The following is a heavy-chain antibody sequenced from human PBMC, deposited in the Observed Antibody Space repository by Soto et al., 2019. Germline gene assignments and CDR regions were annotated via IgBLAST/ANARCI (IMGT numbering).Heavy chain of an antibody. V-gene: IGHV4-39*01. CDR2: IYYSGST. Sequence: YETLSLTCTVDSCSIISTIYYWGWIRQPPGKGLEWIGSIYYSGSTYYNPSLKSRVTISVDTSKNQFSLKLSSVTAADTAVYYCARCSGYDSLGYYYYGMDVWGQGTTVT. CDR3: ARCSGYDSLGYYYYGMDV. D-gene: IGHD5-12*01. J-gene: IGHJ6*02. CDR1: SCSIISTIYY.